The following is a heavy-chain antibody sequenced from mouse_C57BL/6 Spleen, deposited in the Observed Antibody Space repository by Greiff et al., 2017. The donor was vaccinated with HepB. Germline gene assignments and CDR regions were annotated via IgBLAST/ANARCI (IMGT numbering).Heavy chain of an antibody. J-gene: IGHJ2*01. V-gene: IGHV1-42*01. D-gene: IGHD1-1*01. CDR2: INPSTGGT. CDR3: ARYPFFTTVVARDY. CDR1: GYSFTGYY. Sequence: VQLQQSGPELVKPGASVKISCKASGYSFTGYYMNWVKQSPEKSLEWIGEINPSTGGTTYNQKFKAKATLTVDKSSSTAYMQLKSLTSEDSAVYYCARYPFFTTVVARDYWGQGTTLTVSS.